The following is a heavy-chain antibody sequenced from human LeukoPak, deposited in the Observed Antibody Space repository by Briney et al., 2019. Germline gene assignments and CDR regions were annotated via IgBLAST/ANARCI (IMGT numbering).Heavy chain of an antibody. CDR2: ISYDGSNK. CDR1: GFTFSSSG. Sequence: GRSLRLSCAASGFTFSSSGMHWVRQAPGKGLEWVAVISYDGSNKYYADSVKGRFTISRDNSKNTLYLQINSLRAEDTAVYYCAKGASSSWYLLTIPFDYWGQGSPVTVSS. J-gene: IGHJ4*02. V-gene: IGHV3-30*18. D-gene: IGHD6-13*01. CDR3: AKGASSSWYLLTIPFDY.